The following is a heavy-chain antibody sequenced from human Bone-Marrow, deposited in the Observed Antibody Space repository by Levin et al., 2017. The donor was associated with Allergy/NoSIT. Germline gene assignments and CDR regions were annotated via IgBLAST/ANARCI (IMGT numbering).Heavy chain of an antibody. D-gene: IGHD3-22*01. CDR2: IYNNGRS. V-gene: IGHV4-59*08. CDR1: GGSISDYY. CDR3: ARRADYYDSSGYTFDY. J-gene: IGHJ4*02. Sequence: SQTLSLTCTVSGGSISDYYWSWIRQPPGKGLEWIGYIYNNGRSTYYNPSLKSRVTISGDTSKNQFSLKLSSVTAADTAVYYCARRADYYDSSGYTFDYWGQGTLVTVSS.